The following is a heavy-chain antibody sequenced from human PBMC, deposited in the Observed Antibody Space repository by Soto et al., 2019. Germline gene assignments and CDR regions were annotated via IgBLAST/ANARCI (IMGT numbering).Heavy chain of an antibody. Sequence: SLRLSCAASGFTFSSYGMHWVRQAPGKGLEWVAVISYDGSNKYYADSVKGRFTISRDNSKNTLYLQMNSLRAEDTAVYYCAKDELWFGESRTVDYWGQGTLVTVSS. CDR2: ISYDGSNK. V-gene: IGHV3-30*18. CDR3: AKDELWFGESRTVDY. J-gene: IGHJ4*02. CDR1: GFTFSSYG. D-gene: IGHD3-10*01.